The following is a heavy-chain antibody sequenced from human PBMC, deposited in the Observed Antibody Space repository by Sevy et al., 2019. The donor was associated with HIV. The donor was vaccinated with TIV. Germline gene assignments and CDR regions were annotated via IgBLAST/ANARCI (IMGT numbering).Heavy chain of an antibody. J-gene: IGHJ4*02. CDR1: GGSINSDTYY. V-gene: IGHV4-61*02. CDR2: IYSSGST. CDR3: ASFDYGDNSRYFDC. D-gene: IGHD4-17*01. Sequence: SETLSLTCTVSGGSINSDTYYWSWIRQPAGKGLEWIGRIYSSGSTNYNPSLKSRVTISVDTSKNQFSLKLSSVTAADTAVYYCASFDYGDNSRYFDCWSQGTLVTVSS.